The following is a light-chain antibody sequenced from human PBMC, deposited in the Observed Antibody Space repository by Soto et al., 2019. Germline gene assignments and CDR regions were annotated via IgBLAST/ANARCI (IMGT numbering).Light chain of an antibody. CDR1: SSNIGGNS. Sequence: QSVLTQPPSVSAAPGQKVTISCSGSSSNIGGNSVSWYQQLPGTAPKLLIYEVNNRPSGVSNRFSGSKSGNTAYLTISGLQVEDEAEYFCFSFTTTSTHVFGTGTKVTV. CDR3: FSFTTTSTHV. V-gene: IGLV2-14*01. J-gene: IGLJ1*01. CDR2: EVN.